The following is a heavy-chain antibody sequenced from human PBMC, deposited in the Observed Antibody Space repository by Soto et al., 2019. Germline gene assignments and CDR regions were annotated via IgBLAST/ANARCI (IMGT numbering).Heavy chain of an antibody. CDR1: GDSISNLDYF. CDR3: ARGRYCLTGRCFPNWFDS. V-gene: IGHV4-30-4*01. CDR2: IYKSATT. D-gene: IGHD7-27*01. Sequence: QVQLLESGPGLVKPSQTLSLTCSVSGDSISNLDYFWAWIRQPPGQALEYIGYIYKSATTYNNQSFESRVAISVDTSKSHFSLKVTSVTAADTAVYFCARGRYCLTGRCFPNWFDSWGQGALVTVSS. J-gene: IGHJ5*01.